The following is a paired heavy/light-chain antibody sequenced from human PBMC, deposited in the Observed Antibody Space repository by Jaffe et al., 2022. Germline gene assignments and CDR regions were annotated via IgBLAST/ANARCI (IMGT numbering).Heavy chain of an antibody. CDR3: ARDTGTAVMVAANNWFDP. Sequence: QVHLVQSGAEVGKPGASVNVSCKASGYTFSTYALHWVRQAPGQRLEWMGYIHAGSGNTKYSQKFQGRLTITRDPSASTAYMELTSLTSDDTAVYYCARDTGTAVMVAANNWFDPWGQGTLVTVSS. V-gene: IGHV1-3*01. CDR1: GYTFSTYA. CDR2: IHAGSGNT. J-gene: IGHJ5*02. D-gene: IGHD2-15*01.
Light chain of an antibody. CDR1: HDISSW. CDR3: QQADTYPLT. V-gene: IGKV1-12*01. CDR2: AAS. J-gene: IGKJ4*01. Sequence: DIQMTQSPSSVSSSVGDRVTITCRASHDISSWLAWYQQKPGKAPKLLIYAASKLQSGVPSRFSGTASGTEFTLTISSLQPDDFATYYCQQADTYPLTFGGGTKVEIK.